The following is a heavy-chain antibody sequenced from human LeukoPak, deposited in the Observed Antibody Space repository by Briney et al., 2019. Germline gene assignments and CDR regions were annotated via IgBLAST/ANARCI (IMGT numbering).Heavy chain of an antibody. D-gene: IGHD3-10*01. CDR1: GGTFSIYA. J-gene: IGHJ5*02. Sequence: ASVKVSCKASGGTFSIYAISWVRQAPGQGLEWMGGIIPIFGTANYAQKFQGRVTITADESTSTAYMELSSLRSEDTAVYYCASNREYGSGSYRGFDPWGQGTLVTVSS. V-gene: IGHV1-69*13. CDR2: IIPIFGTA. CDR3: ASNREYGSGSYRGFDP.